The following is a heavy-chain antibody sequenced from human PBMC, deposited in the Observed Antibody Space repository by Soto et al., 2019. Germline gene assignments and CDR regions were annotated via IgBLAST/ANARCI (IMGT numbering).Heavy chain of an antibody. V-gene: IGHV3-11*01. CDR3: ARDLTYYDILTGYYPNPLFDY. CDR2: ISSSGSAI. J-gene: IGHJ4*02. CDR1: GFTFSDYY. Sequence: GGSLRLSCAASGFTFSDYYMSWIRQAPGKGLEWVSYISSSGSAIYYADSVKGRFTISRDNAKNSLYLQMNSLRAEDTAVYYCARDLTYYDILTGYYPNPLFDYWGQGTLVTV. D-gene: IGHD3-9*01.